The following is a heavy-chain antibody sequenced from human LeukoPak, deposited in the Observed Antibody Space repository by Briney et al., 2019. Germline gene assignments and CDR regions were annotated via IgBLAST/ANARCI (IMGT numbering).Heavy chain of an antibody. CDR3: ARRPGYSSSWRRTQRYYFDY. J-gene: IGHJ4*02. Sequence: PSETLSLTCAVYGGSFSGYYWSWIRQPPGKGLEWIGEINHSGSTNYNPSLKSRVTISVDTSKNQFSLKLSSVTAADTAVYYCARRPGYSSSWRRTQRYYFDYWGQGTLVTVSS. V-gene: IGHV4-34*01. D-gene: IGHD6-13*01. CDR2: INHSGST. CDR1: GGSFSGYY.